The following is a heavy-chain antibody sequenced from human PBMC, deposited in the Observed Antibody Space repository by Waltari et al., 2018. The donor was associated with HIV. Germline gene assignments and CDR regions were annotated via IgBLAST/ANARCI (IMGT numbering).Heavy chain of an antibody. Sequence: QVQLVESGGGVVQPGGSRTLSWSASGLTFSAYALHWVRQVPGKGLDWVAVLSSDGTEKYYGDSVKGRFTVSRDNTKNTLYLQMTSLTTDDTAMFYCARSASGNYYQDPADTWGQGTLVSVFS. D-gene: IGHD3-10*01. CDR3: ARSASGNYYQDPADT. J-gene: IGHJ5*02. CDR2: LSSDGTEK. V-gene: IGHV3-30*01. CDR1: GLTFSAYA.